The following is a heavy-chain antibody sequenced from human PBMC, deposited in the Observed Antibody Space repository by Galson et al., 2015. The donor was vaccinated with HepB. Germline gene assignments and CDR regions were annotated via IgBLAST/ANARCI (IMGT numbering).Heavy chain of an antibody. CDR2: ISVYNGNT. D-gene: IGHD6-6*01. Sequence: SLKVSCKASGYSFSNYGFIWVRQAPGQGLEWMAWISVYNGNTDYAEKVQDRVTITTDRSTRSAYMELRSLRSDDTAVYYCARYSSSLYSYAMDVWGQGTTVTVSS. CDR1: GYSFSNYG. J-gene: IGHJ6*02. V-gene: IGHV1-18*04. CDR3: ARYSSSLYSYAMDV.